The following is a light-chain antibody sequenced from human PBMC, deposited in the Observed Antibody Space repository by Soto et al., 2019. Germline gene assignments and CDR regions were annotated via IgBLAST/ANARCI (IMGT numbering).Light chain of an antibody. V-gene: IGLV2-14*01. CDR1: SSDVGGYNY. J-gene: IGLJ2*01. Sequence: QSALTQPASVSGSPGQSITIACTGTSSDVGGYNYVSWYQQHPGKAPKLMIYDVSNRPSGVSNRFSGSKSGNTASLTISGLQAEDEADYYCSSYTRSSPLVFGGGTTLTVL. CDR3: SSYTRSSPLV. CDR2: DVS.